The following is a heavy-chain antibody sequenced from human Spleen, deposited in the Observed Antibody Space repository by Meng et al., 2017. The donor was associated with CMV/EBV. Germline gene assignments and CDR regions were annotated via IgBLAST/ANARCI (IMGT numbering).Heavy chain of an antibody. CDR1: GFTFTTYA. V-gene: IGHV3-74*01. CDR3: ASGIRLTGD. Sequence: GESLKISCAASGFTFTTYAMHWVRQAPGEGPVWVSRIDRDGGRIGYADFVKGRFTISRDNAKNTLYLEMNSLSAEDTAVYYCASGIRLTGDWGQGTLVTVSS. D-gene: IGHD7-27*01. CDR2: IDRDGGRI. J-gene: IGHJ4*02.